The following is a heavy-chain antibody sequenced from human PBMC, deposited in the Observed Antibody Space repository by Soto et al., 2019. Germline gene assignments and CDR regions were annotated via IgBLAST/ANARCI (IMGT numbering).Heavy chain of an antibody. J-gene: IGHJ4*02. D-gene: IGHD6-19*01. CDR1: GAYFSGHY. CDR2: INHSGSS. Sequence: SETLSLTCAVHGAYFSGHYWSWIRLPPGKGLDWIGEINHSGSSNYNPSLKSRVSLSADASKYQFSLRLSSVTGAGRAMYFWSRGVSLMAVPQADAPDMHYYDSWGQGTLVTVSS. V-gene: IGHV4-34*01. CDR3: SRGVSLMAVPQADAPDMHYYDS.